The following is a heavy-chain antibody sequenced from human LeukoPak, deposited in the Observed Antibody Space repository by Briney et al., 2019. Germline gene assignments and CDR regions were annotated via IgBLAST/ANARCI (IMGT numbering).Heavy chain of an antibody. CDR1: GYTFTSYY. D-gene: IGHD6-19*01. J-gene: IGHJ4*02. Sequence: ASVKVSCKASGYTFTSYYMHWVRQAPGQGLEWMGIINPSGGSTSYAQKFQGRVTMTRDMSTSTVYMELRSLRSDDTAVYYCARDLRITVSVAEKMNSGYWGQGTLVTVSS. V-gene: IGHV1-46*01. CDR2: INPSGGST. CDR3: ARDLRITVSVAEKMNSGY.